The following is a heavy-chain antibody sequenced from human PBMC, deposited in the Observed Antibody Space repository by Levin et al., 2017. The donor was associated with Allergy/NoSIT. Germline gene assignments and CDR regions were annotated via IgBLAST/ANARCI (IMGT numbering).Heavy chain of an antibody. J-gene: IGHJ3*02. Sequence: GGSLRLSCAASGFQFSLYGMHWVRQAPGKGLEWVAVISSDGRKKFYADSVKGRFTISRDNSKNTLDLQMNSLRAEDTAVYYCAKDVYGSGWYPLGNDAFEMWGQGTKVSVSS. CDR3: AKDVYGSGWYPLGNDAFEM. V-gene: IGHV3-30*18. CDR2: ISSDGRKK. CDR1: GFQFSLYG. D-gene: IGHD6-19*01.